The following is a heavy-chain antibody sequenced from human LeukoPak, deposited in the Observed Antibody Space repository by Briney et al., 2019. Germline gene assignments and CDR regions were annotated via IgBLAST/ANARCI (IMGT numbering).Heavy chain of an antibody. CDR1: GYSFTSNY. Sequence: GASVKVSCEASGYSFTSNYIHWVRQAPGQGLEWMGMIYPRDGSTSYAQRFQDRVTVTRDTSTSTVHMELSGLRSEDTAVYYCARDQEGFDYWGQGTQVTVSS. J-gene: IGHJ4*02. V-gene: IGHV1-46*01. CDR2: IYPRDGST. CDR3: ARDQEGFDY.